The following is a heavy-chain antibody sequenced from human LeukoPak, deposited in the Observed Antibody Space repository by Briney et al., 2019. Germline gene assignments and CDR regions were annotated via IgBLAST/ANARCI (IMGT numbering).Heavy chain of an antibody. D-gene: IGHD3-22*01. V-gene: IGHV3-23*01. J-gene: IGHJ4*02. CDR3: AKEKGITMIVVVRYYFDY. CDR1: GFTFSSYW. CDR2: ISGSGGST. Sequence: QPGGSLRLSCAASGFTFSSYWMHWVRQAPGKGLEWVSAISGSGGSTYYADSVKGRFTISRDNSKNTLYLQMNSLRAEDTAVYYCAKEKGITMIVVVRYYFDYWGQGTLVTVSS.